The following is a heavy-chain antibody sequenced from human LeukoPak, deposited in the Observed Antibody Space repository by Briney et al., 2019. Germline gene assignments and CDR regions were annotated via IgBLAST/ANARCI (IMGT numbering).Heavy chain of an antibody. D-gene: IGHD3-22*01. J-gene: IGHJ4*02. Sequence: GGSLRLSCAASGFTFSSYSMNWVRQAPGKGLEWVSSISSSSSYIYYADSVKGRFTISRDNAKNSLYLQMNSLRAEDTAVYYCARDRSEDYYDSSGYYGIDYWGQGTLVTVSS. V-gene: IGHV3-21*01. CDR3: ARDRSEDYYDSSGYYGIDY. CDR2: ISSSSSYI. CDR1: GFTFSSYS.